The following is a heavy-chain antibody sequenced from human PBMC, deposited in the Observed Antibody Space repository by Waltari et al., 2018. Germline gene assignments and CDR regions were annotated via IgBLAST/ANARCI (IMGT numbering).Heavy chain of an antibody. Sequence: EVQLVESGGGLVQPGRSLRLSCAASGFTFDDYAMHWVRQAPGKGLGWVSGISWNSGSIGYADSVKGRFTISRDNAKNSLYLQMNSLRAEDTALYYCAKAKNPHFVDYWGQGTLVTVSS. CDR2: ISWNSGSI. V-gene: IGHV3-9*01. CDR1: GFTFDDYA. J-gene: IGHJ4*02. CDR3: AKAKNPHFVDY. D-gene: IGHD2-15*01.